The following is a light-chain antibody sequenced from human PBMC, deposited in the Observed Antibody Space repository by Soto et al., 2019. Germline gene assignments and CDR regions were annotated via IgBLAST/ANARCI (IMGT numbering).Light chain of an antibody. CDR1: QDMSGY. CDR3: QHLAGT. V-gene: IGKV1-9*01. CDR2: AAS. Sequence: QLTQSPSSLSASIGDRVTITCRASQDMSGYLAWYQQQPGKAPKLLIYAASTLHSGVPTRFSGSGSGTEFILTIGRLQPEDFATYYCQHLAGTFGQGTKLAMK. J-gene: IGKJ2*01.